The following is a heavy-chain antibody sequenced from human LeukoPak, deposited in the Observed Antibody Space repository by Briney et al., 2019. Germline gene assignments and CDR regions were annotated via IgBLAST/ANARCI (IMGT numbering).Heavy chain of an antibody. Sequence: TGGSLRLSCAASGFTFDDYAMHWVRQAPGKGLEWVSGISWNSGSIGYADSVKGRFTISRDNAKNSLYLQMNSLRAEDTALYYCAKDMGYSSSWYLSPFDYWGQGTLVTVSS. CDR3: AKDMGYSSSWYLSPFDY. V-gene: IGHV3-9*01. J-gene: IGHJ4*02. CDR1: GFTFDDYA. D-gene: IGHD6-13*01. CDR2: ISWNSGSI.